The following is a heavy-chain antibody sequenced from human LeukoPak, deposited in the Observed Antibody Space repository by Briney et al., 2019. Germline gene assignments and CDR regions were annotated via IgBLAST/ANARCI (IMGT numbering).Heavy chain of an antibody. CDR1: GYTFTSYG. V-gene: IGHV1-18*01. Sequence: ASVMDSCKASGYTFTSYGISWVRQAPGQGLEWMGWISAYNGNTNYAQKLQGRVTMTTDTSTSTAYMELRSLRSDDTAVYYCARELSEGWCGNYFDYWGQVTLVTVSS. CDR2: ISAYNGNT. CDR3: ARELSEGWCGNYFDY. J-gene: IGHJ4*02. D-gene: IGHD4/OR15-4a*01.